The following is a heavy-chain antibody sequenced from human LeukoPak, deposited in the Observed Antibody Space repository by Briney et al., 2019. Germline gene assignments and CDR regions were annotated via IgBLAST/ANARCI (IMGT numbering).Heavy chain of an antibody. CDR1: GYTFTGYY. D-gene: IGHD3-10*01. J-gene: IGHJ4*02. CDR3: ARDLLWFGAVDY. V-gene: IGHV1-2*02. Sequence: ASVKVSCKASGYTFTGYYMHWVRQAPGQGLEWMGWINPNSGGTNYAQKFQGRVTMTRDTSISTAYMELSRLRSDDTAVYYCARDLLWFGAVDYWGQGTLVTVSS. CDR2: INPNSGGT.